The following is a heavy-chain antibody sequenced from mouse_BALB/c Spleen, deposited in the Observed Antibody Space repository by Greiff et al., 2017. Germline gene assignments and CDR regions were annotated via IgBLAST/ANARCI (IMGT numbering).Heavy chain of an antibody. CDR2: IYPGGGYT. CDR1: GYTFTNYW. Sequence: QVQLQQSGAELVRPGTSVKISCKASGYTFTNYWLGWVKQRPGHGLEWIGDIYPGGGYTNYNEKFKGKATLTADTSSSTAYMQLSSLTSEDSAVYFCARRELGGWFAYWGQGTLVTVSA. V-gene: IGHV1-63*02. CDR3: ARRELGGWFAY. D-gene: IGHD4-1*01. J-gene: IGHJ3*01.